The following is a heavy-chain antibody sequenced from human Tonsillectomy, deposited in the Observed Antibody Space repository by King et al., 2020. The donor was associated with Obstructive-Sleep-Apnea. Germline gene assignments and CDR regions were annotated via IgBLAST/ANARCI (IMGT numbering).Heavy chain of an antibody. J-gene: IGHJ4*02. CDR1: GFTFDDYA. CDR3: AKDRGSGSSSFDY. V-gene: IGHV3-9*01. Sequence: QLVQSGGGLVQPGRSLRLSCAASGFTFDDYAMHWVRQAPGKGLEWVSGMSWNSGSIGYADSVKGRFTISRDNAKNSLYLQMNSLRAEDTALYYGAKDRGSGSSSFDYWGQGNLVTASS. D-gene: IGHD3-10*01. CDR2: MSWNSGSI.